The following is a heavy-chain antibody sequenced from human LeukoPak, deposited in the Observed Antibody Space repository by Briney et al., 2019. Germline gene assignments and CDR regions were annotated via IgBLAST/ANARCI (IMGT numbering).Heavy chain of an antibody. CDR2: IYYSGST. CDR1: GGSISSSSYY. J-gene: IGHJ4*02. Sequence: SETLSLTCTVSGGSISSSSYYWGWIRQPPGKGLEWIGYIYYSGSTNYNPSLKSRVTISVDTSKNQFSLKLSSVTAADTAVYYCARGGNVRYFNNWGQGTLVTVSS. V-gene: IGHV4-61*05. CDR3: ARGGNVRYFNN. D-gene: IGHD3-9*01.